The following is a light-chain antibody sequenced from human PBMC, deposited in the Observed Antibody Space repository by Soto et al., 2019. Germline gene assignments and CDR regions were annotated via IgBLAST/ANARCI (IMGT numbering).Light chain of an antibody. CDR1: QIVNNNY. CDR3: QQYAKAPLT. J-gene: IGKJ1*01. V-gene: IGKV3-20*01. CDR2: GAS. Sequence: IVLTHSPGTLSLSPGERDTLSCRASQIVNNNYLAWYQQKPGQAPRXXIYGASNRATGVPDRFSASWSGTDCTLTISRLEPEDGAVYDGQQYAKAPLTFGQGTKVDI.